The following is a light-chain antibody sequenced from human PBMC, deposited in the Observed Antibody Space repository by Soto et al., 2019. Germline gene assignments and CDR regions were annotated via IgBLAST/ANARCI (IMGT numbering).Light chain of an antibody. J-gene: IGLJ2*01. CDR2: GNS. CDR1: SSNIGAGYD. Sequence: VVTQPPSVSGAPGQRVTISCTGSSSNIGAGYDVHWYQQLPGTAPKLLIYGNSNRPSGVPDRFSGSKSGTSASLAITGLQAEDEADYYCQSYDSSLSVLVVFGGGTKLTVL. V-gene: IGLV1-40*01. CDR3: QSYDSSLSVLVV.